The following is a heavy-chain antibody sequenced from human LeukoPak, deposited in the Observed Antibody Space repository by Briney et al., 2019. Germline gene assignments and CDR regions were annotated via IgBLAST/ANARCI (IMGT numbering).Heavy chain of an antibody. Sequence: PSETLSLTCAVSGGSISSGGYYWSWIRQPPGKGLEWIGEINHSGSTNYNPSLKSRVTISVDTSKNQFSLKLSSVTAADTAVYYCARGWYYFDYWGQGTLVTVSS. CDR3: ARGWYYFDY. CDR2: INHSGST. CDR1: GGSISSGGYY. D-gene: IGHD2-8*02. J-gene: IGHJ4*02. V-gene: IGHV4-34*01.